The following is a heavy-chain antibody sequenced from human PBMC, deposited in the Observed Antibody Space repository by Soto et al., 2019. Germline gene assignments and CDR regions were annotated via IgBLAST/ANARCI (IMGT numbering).Heavy chain of an antibody. CDR3: ARDPREYYFDY. V-gene: IGHV4-39*07. CDR2: IYYSGST. Sequence: SETLSLTCTVSGGSISSSSYYWGWIRQPPGKGLEWIGSIYYSGSTYYNPSLKSRVTISVDTSKNQFSLKLSSVTAEDTAVYYCARDPREYYFDYWGQGTLVTVSS. CDR1: GGSISSSSYY. J-gene: IGHJ4*02.